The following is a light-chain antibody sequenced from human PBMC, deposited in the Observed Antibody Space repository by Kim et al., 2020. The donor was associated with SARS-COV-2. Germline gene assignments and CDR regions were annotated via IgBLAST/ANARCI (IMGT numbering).Light chain of an antibody. CDR1: SSGVGNRG. V-gene: IGLV10-54*01. J-gene: IGLJ3*02. CDR3: SAWDSSLSAVV. CDR2: RNG. Sequence: QTATLTCTRNSSGVGNRGAAWLQQHQGHPPKPRSYRNGDRPSGISERLSASRSGNTASLPIPGLQPGDEADYYCSAWDSSLSAVVFGGGTQLTVL.